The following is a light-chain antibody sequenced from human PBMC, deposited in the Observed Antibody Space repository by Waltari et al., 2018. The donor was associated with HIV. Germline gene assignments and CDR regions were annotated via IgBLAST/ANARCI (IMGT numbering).Light chain of an antibody. CDR1: SSYVDTF. V-gene: IGLV2-11*01. CDR3: CSHAGNFIFA. J-gene: IGLJ1*01. CDR2: NVN. Sequence: QSALTQPHSVSGSPGQSLTISCTGTSSYVDTFVSWYQQHPGKAPQVIIYNVNNRPSGVPDRFSGSKSGNTAFLTISGLQAEDEAEYHCCSHAGNFIFAFRTGTKVTVL.